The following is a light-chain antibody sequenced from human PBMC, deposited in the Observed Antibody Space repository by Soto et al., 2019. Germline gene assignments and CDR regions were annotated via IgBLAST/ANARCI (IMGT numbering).Light chain of an antibody. Sequence: QSALTQPPSVSGSPGQSITISCTGTSSDVGAYNYVSWYLLHPGKAPKLVIYEVSNRPSGVSNRFSGSKSGNTASLTISGLQAEDEADYYCISYTTSDTLVFGTGTKVTVL. CDR3: ISYTTSDTLV. V-gene: IGLV2-14*01. CDR1: SSDVGAYNY. CDR2: EVS. J-gene: IGLJ1*01.